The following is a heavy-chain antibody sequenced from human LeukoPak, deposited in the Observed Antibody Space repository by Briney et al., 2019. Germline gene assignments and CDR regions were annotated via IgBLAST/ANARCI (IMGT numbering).Heavy chain of an antibody. V-gene: IGHV3-30-3*01. J-gene: IGHJ6*02. CDR3: ARDISSTTYYYYGMDV. CDR1: GFTFSNYA. D-gene: IGHD1-14*01. CDR2: ISHDGSAK. Sequence: PGGSLRLSCAASGFTFSNYAIHWVRLAPGKGLEWVAIISHDGSAKYYADSVKGRFTISRDNSKNTLYLQRNSLRDEDTAVYYCARDISSTTYYYYGMDVWGQGTTVIVSS.